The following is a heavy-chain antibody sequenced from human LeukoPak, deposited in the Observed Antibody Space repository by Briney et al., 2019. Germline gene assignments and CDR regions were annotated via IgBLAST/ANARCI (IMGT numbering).Heavy chain of an antibody. CDR1: GGSISSGDYY. Sequence: SETLSLTCTVSGGSISSGDYYWSWIRQPPGKGLEWIGYIYYSGSTYYNPSLKSRVTILVDTSKNQFSLKLSSVTAADTAVYYCARVVGAYDAFDIWGQGTMVTVSS. V-gene: IGHV4-30-4*01. CDR2: IYYSGST. D-gene: IGHD1-26*01. J-gene: IGHJ3*02. CDR3: ARVVGAYDAFDI.